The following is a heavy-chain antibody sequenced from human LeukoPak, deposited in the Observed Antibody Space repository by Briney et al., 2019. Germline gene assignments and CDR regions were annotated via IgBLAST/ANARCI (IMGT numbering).Heavy chain of an antibody. CDR2: ISGSDGRT. J-gene: IGHJ3*02. CDR3: VRDKRFPEDVFDI. V-gene: IGHV3-23*01. Sequence: GGSLRLSCAAAGFTFSSYAVSWVRQAPGKGLGWVSAISGSDGRTYYADSVRGRFTIARSNFRSALYVQRNSLRAEDTAVYYCVRDKRFPEDVFDIWGQGTMVTVSS. D-gene: IGHD3-10*01. CDR1: GFTFSSYA.